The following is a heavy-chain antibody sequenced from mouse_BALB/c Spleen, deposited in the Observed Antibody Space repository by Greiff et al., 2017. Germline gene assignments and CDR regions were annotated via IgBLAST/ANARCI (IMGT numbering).Heavy chain of an antibody. J-gene: IGHJ4*01. V-gene: IGHV1S132*01. CDR1: GYTFTSYW. CDR2: IFPGTGTT. Sequence: VQLQQSGAELVKPGASLKLSCKTSGYTFTSYWIQWVKQRPGQGLGWIGEIFPGTGTTYYNEKFKGKATLTIDTSSSTAYMQLSSLTSEDSAVYFCARTRKVYAMDYWGQGTSVTVSS. CDR3: ARTRKVYAMDY.